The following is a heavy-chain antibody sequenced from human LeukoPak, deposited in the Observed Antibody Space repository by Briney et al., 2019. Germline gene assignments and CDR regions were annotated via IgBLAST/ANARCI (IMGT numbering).Heavy chain of an antibody. CDR2: INPNSGGT. J-gene: IGHJ6*02. V-gene: IGHV1-2*04. CDR1: GGTFSSYA. Sequence: ASVKVSCKASGGTFSSYAISWVRQAPGQGLEWMGWINPNSGGTNYAQKFQGWVTMTRDTSISTAYMELSRLRSDDTAVYYCARDFGMDVWGQGTTVTVSS. CDR3: ARDFGMDV.